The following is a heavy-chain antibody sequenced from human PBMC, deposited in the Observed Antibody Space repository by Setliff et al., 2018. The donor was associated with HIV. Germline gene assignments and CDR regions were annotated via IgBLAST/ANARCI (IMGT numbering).Heavy chain of an antibody. D-gene: IGHD5-18*01. J-gene: IGHJ4*02. CDR2: IWYDGSNK. CDR1: GFTFSSYG. Sequence: GESLRLSCVASGFTFSSYGMHWVRQAPGKGLEWVAVIWYDGSNKYYADSVKGRFTISRDNSKNTLYLQMNSLRAEDTAVYYCAKGSLPSGYSYGFFDYWGQGTLVTVSS. CDR3: AKGSLPSGYSYGFFDY. V-gene: IGHV3-33*06.